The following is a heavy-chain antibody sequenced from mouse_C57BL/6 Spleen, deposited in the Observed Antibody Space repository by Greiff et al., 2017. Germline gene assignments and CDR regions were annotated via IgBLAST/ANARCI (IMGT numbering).Heavy chain of an antibody. J-gene: IGHJ3*01. D-gene: IGHD1-1*01. Sequence: VQLQQSGAELVKPGASVKISCKASGYAFSSYWMNWVKQRPGQGLEWIGQIYPGDGDTNYNGKFKGKATLTADKSSSTYYMQLSYLHSEVSAFYFCAIDYYGSSPWFAYWGQGTLVTVSA. V-gene: IGHV1-80*01. CDR2: IYPGDGDT. CDR1: GYAFSSYW. CDR3: AIDYYGSSPWFAY.